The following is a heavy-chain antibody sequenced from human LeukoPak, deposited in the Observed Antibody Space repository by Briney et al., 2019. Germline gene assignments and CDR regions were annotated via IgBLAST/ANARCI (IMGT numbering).Heavy chain of an antibody. CDR1: GSTFSDYY. CDR2: ISSSGSTI. Sequence: GGSLRLSCAASGSTFSDYYMSWIRQAPGKGLEWVSYISSSGSTIYYADSVKGRFTISRDNAKNSLYLQMNSLRAEDTAVYYCARERGYSGYDYYYYGMDVWGQGTTVTVSS. V-gene: IGHV3-11*01. J-gene: IGHJ6*02. D-gene: IGHD5-12*01. CDR3: ARERGYSGYDYYYYGMDV.